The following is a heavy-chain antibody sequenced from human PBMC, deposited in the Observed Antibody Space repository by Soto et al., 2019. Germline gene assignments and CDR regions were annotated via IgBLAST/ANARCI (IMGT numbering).Heavy chain of an antibody. CDR2: INVGNGNT. CDR1: GYTFTHYA. D-gene: IGHD1-26*01. Sequence: QVQLVQSGAEVKKPGASVKVSCKASGYTFTHYAIHWVRQAPGQRLEWMGWINVGNGNTEFSQKFQGRVTLIRDTSANIAYMELSGLRSEDTAVYYCARGGSFISGLSYFGSWGQGTLVTVSS. CDR3: ARGGSFISGLSYFGS. V-gene: IGHV1-3*01. J-gene: IGHJ4*02.